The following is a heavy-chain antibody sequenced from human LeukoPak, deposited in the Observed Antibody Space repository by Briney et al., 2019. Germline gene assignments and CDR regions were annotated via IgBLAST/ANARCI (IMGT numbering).Heavy chain of an antibody. V-gene: IGHV4-59*01. D-gene: IGHD2-2*01. CDR3: AGGGDIVVVGAFDI. J-gene: IGHJ3*02. CDR2: IYYSGST. CDR1: GGSISSYY. Sequence: SETLSLTCTVSGGSISSYYWSWIRQPPGKGLEWIGYIYYSGSTNYNPSLKSRVTISVDTSKNQCSLKLSSVTAADTAVYYCAGGGDIVVVGAFDIWGQGTMVTVSS.